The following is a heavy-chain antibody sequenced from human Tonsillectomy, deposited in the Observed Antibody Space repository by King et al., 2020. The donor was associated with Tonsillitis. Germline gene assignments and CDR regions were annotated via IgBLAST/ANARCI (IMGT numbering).Heavy chain of an antibody. Sequence: VQLVESGGGLVQPGRSLRLSCAASGFTFDDYAIHWVRQAPGKGLEWVSGISWNSGNIGYADSVKGRFTISRDNAKNSVHLQMDSLRAEDTALYYCAKHIGGGSSWYEGLDYWGQGTLVTVSS. CDR1: GFTFDDYA. J-gene: IGHJ4*02. V-gene: IGHV3-9*01. CDR3: AKHIGGGSSWYEGLDY. CDR2: ISWNSGNI. D-gene: IGHD6-13*01.